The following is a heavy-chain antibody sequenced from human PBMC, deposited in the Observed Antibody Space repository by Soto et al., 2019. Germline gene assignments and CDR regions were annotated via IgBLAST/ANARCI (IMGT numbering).Heavy chain of an antibody. J-gene: IGHJ6*02. CDR1: GFSLSSYT. CDR3: ARRGISLNRGVSSGNHYGMDA. D-gene: IGHD1-20*01. CDR2: ITRIDDYV. V-gene: IGHV3-21*05. Sequence: AQLVEFGGGLVKPGGSLRLSCAASGFSLSSYTVNWVRQAPGKGLEWVSCITRIDDYVYYSDSVEGRFTISRENAKNLVYLQRNTLRVEDSAVYYCARRGISLNRGVSSGNHYGMDAWGQGTTVIVSS.